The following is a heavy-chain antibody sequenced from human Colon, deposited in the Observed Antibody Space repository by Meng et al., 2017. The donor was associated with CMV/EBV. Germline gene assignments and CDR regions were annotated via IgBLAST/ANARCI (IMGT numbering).Heavy chain of an antibody. CDR3: ARGGGYERGLDY. D-gene: IGHD5-12*01. CDR1: GYSFTGFW. CDR2: INPNSGGT. V-gene: IGHV1-2*02. J-gene: IGHJ4*02. Sequence: ASVKVSCKASGYSFTGFWMHWVRQAPGQGLEWMGWINPNSGGTNYAQKFQGRVTMTRDTSISTAYMELSRLRSDDTAVYYCARGGGYERGLDYWGQGTLVTVSS.